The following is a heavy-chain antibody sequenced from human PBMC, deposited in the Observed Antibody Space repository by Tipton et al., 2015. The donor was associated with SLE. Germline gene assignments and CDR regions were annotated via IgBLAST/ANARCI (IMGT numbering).Heavy chain of an antibody. V-gene: IGHV1-2*02. CDR3: ARDFGQADAFDI. CDR2: ISPNCGGT. D-gene: IGHD3-10*01. CDR1: GYTFTGYY. J-gene: IGHJ3*02. Sequence: QVQLVQSGPEVKKPGASVKVSCKASGYTFTGYYIHWVRQAPGQGLEWMGWISPNCGGTNLAQKFQGRVTMTRDTSISTAYMELSSLRSDDTAVYYCARDFGQADAFDIWGQGTMVTVSS.